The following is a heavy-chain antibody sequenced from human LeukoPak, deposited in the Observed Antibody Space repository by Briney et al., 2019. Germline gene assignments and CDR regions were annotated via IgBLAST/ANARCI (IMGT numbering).Heavy chain of an antibody. J-gene: IGHJ3*01. D-gene: IGHD2-21*02. V-gene: IGHV4-59*01. CDR3: ARVTRTHDAFDV. Sequence: PSETLSLTCTVSGDSINSYFWTWIRQPPGKGLEGLGYIYSRGTTAYNPSLESRLTMSTDTSKNQFSLTLRSVTTADTAVYFCARVTRTHDAFDVWGQPIMVTVSS. CDR2: IYSRGTT. CDR1: GDSINSYF.